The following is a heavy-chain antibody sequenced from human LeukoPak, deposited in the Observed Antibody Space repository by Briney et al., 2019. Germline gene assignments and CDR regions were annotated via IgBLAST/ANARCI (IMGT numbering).Heavy chain of an antibody. V-gene: IGHV3-23*01. CDR2: TSDSGSST. D-gene: IGHD3-10*01. CDR1: GFTFSNYA. CDR3: AKVPYSDYGSGRPPFMDV. J-gene: IGHJ6*02. Sequence: GGSLRLSCAASGFTFSNYAMSWVRRPPGRGLEWVSTTSDSGSSTYYADSVKGRFTISRDNYRNTLYLQMDGLRAEDTAIYYCAKVPYSDYGSGRPPFMDVWGQGTTVAVSS.